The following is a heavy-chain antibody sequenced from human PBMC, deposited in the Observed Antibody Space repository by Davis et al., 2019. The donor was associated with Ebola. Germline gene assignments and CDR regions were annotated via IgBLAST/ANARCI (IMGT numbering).Heavy chain of an antibody. Sequence: GESLKISCAASGFSFSDYYMSWIRQAPGKGLEWVSYISISSGFTNYADSVKGRFTISRDNAKNSLYLQMNSSRAEDTAMYYCARGPRKMATTNFDYWGQGTLVTVSS. CDR2: ISISSGFT. CDR3: ARGPRKMATTNFDY. V-gene: IGHV3-11*06. J-gene: IGHJ4*02. D-gene: IGHD5-24*01. CDR1: GFSFSDYY.